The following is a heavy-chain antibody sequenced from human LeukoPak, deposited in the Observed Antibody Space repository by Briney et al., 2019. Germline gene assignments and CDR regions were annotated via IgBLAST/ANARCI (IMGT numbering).Heavy chain of an antibody. CDR2: ISSSSSYI. J-gene: IGHJ6*04. Sequence: GGSLRLSCAASGFTFSIYSMNWVRQAPGKGLEWVSSISSSSSYIYYADSVKGRFTISRDNAKNSLYLQMNSLRAEDTAVYYCAELGITMIGGVWGKGTTVTISS. D-gene: IGHD3-10*02. V-gene: IGHV3-21*01. CDR3: AELGITMIGGV. CDR1: GFTFSIYS.